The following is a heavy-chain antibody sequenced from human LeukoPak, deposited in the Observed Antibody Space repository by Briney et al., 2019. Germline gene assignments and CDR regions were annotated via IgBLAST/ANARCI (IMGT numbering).Heavy chain of an antibody. CDR2: ISSSSSYI. J-gene: IGHJ4*02. V-gene: IGHV3-21*01. CDR3: ARCHSGSHAYYFDY. Sequence: GGSLRLSCAASGFTFSTYNMNWVRQAPGKGLEWVSSISSSSSYIYYADSVKGRFTISRDNAKNSLYLQMNSLRAEDTAVYYCARCHSGSHAYYFDYWGQGTLVTVSS. CDR1: GFTFSTYN. D-gene: IGHD1-26*01.